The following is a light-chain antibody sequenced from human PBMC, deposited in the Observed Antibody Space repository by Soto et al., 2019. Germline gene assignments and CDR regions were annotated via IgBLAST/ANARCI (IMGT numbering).Light chain of an antibody. Sequence: DIQMTQSPSSLYASVGDRVTITCRASQAIRNDLAWYQQKPGRAPKRLIYGSSSLQSGVPSRFSGSGSGTEFTLTISSLQPEDFATYYCLQHNVFPRTFGQGTKVEIK. CDR1: QAIRND. CDR2: GSS. CDR3: LQHNVFPRT. J-gene: IGKJ1*01. V-gene: IGKV1-17*01.